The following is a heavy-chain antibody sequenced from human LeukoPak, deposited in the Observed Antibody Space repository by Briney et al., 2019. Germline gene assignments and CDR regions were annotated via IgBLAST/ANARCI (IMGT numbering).Heavy chain of an antibody. J-gene: IGHJ4*02. CDR2: IYYSGST. CDR1: GGSISSSSYY. V-gene: IGHV4-39*01. CDR3: ARHAHSSGSYYFDY. Sequence: SETLSLTCTVSGGSISSSSYYWGWVRQPPGKGLEWIGSIYYSGSTYYNPSLKSRVTISVDTSKNQFSLKLSSVTAADTAVYYCARHAHSSGSYYFDYWGQGTLVTVSS. D-gene: IGHD6-19*01.